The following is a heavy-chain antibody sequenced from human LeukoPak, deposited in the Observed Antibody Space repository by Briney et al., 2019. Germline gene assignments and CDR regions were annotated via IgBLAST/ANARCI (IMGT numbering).Heavy chain of an antibody. V-gene: IGHV1-3*01. Sequence: ASVKVSCKASGYTFTSYAMHWVRQAPGQRLEWMGWINAGNGNTKYSQKFQGRVTITRDTSASTAYMELSSLRSEDTAVYYCATVSQCSGGSCYSVDFDYWGQGTLVTVSS. J-gene: IGHJ4*02. CDR2: INAGNGNT. D-gene: IGHD2-15*01. CDR3: ATVSQCSGGSCYSVDFDY. CDR1: GYTFTSYA.